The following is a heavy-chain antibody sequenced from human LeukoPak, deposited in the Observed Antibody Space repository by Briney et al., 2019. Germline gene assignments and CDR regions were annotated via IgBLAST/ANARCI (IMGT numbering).Heavy chain of an antibody. CDR2: INHSGST. V-gene: IGHV4-34*01. CDR3: ARSPGGDFDY. Sequence: SETLSLTCAVYGGSFSVYYWSWIRQPPGKGLEWIGEINHSGSTNHNPSLKSRVTISVDTSKNQFSLKLSSVTDADTAVYYCARSPGGDFDYWGQGTLVTVSS. J-gene: IGHJ4*02. D-gene: IGHD1-14*01. CDR1: GGSFSVYY.